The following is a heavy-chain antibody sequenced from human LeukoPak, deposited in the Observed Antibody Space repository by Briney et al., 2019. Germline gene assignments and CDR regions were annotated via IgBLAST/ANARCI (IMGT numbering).Heavy chain of an antibody. CDR1: GFTFNNYA. CDR3: RGDSSGYYSDYGMDV. V-gene: IGHV3-49*04. J-gene: IGHJ6*02. Sequence: PGGSLRLSCAASGFTFNNYAMSWVRQAPGKGLEWVSFIRSKAYGGTTEYAASVKGRFTISRDDSKSIAYLQMNSLKTEDTAVYYCRGDSSGYYSDYGMDVWGQGTTVTVSS. CDR2: IRSKAYGGTT. D-gene: IGHD3-22*01.